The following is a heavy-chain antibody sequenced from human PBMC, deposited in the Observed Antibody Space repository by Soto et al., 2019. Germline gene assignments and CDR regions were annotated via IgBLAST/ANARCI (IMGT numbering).Heavy chain of an antibody. J-gene: IGHJ5*02. CDR1: SGSFSGYY. CDR2: ISQSGNT. D-gene: IGHD3-22*01. V-gene: IGHV4-34*09. Sequence: SETLSLTCSIYSGSFSGYYWSWIRQPPGKGLEWIGEISQSGNTYYNPSLKSRVTISVDTSKNQFSLKLSSVTAADTAVYYCARDHRYYYDSSGYYDSWFDPWGQGTLVTVSS. CDR3: ARDHRYYYDSSGYYDSWFDP.